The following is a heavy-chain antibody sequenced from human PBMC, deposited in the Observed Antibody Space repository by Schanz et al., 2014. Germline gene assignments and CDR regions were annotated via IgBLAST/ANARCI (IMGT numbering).Heavy chain of an antibody. CDR3: TRGGYSYALSAFDI. V-gene: IGHV1-18*01. CDR2: ITAYNGDT. Sequence: QVQLVQSGAEVKKPGSSVKVSCKASGGTFSSFGINWVRQAPGQGLEWMGWITAYNGDTNYALKLQGRVTMTTDTSTGTAYMELRSLRSDDTALYYCTRGGYSYALSAFDIWGQGTMXTVSS. D-gene: IGHD5-18*01. CDR1: GGTFSSFG. J-gene: IGHJ3*02.